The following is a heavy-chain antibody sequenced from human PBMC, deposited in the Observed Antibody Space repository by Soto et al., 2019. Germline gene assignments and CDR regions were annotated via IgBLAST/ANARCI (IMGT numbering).Heavy chain of an antibody. J-gene: IGHJ6*02. CDR3: AKDGRIRTYGMDV. CDR2: ISWNSGSI. V-gene: IGHV3-9*01. Sequence: EVQLVESGGGLVQPGRSLRLSCAASGFTFDDYAMHWVRQAPGKGLEWVSGISWNSGSIGYADSVKGRFTISRDNAKNSLYLQMTSLRAEDTALYYGAKDGRIRTYGMDVWGQGTTVTVSS. CDR1: GFTFDDYA.